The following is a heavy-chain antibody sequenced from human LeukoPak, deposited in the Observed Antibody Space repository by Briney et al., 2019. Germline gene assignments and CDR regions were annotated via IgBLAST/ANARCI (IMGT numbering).Heavy chain of an antibody. CDR3: ARGFTVNWFDP. D-gene: IGHD4-17*01. CDR1: GGTFSSYA. J-gene: IGHJ5*02. Sequence: SVKVSCKASGGTFSSYAISWVRQAPGQGLEWMGGIIPIFGTANYAQKFQGRVTISADESASTAHMELSSLRSEDTAVYYCARGFTVNWFDPWGQGTLVTVSS. CDR2: IIPIFGTA. V-gene: IGHV1-69*13.